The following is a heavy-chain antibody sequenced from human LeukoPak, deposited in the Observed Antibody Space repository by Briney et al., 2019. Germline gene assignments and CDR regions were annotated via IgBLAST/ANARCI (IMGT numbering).Heavy chain of an antibody. J-gene: IGHJ3*02. CDR3: AKSNGYGLIDI. Sequence: SKTLSLTCAVYGGSFSGYYWGWVRQPPGKALEWIGNIFYSGSTYYSPSLKSRVTISLDTSRNQFSLKLNSVTAADTAVYYCAKSNGYGLIDIWGQGTMVTVSS. V-gene: IGHV4-34*12. D-gene: IGHD3-10*01. CDR2: IFYSGST. CDR1: GGSFSGYY.